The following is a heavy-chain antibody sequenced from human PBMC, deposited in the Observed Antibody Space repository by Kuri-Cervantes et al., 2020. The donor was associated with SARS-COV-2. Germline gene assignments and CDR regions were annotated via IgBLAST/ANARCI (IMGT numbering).Heavy chain of an antibody. CDR2: IDGDGTSI. J-gene: IGHJ6*03. CDR1: GFTFSAYW. Sequence: GGSLRLSCAASGFTFSAYWMHWVRHAPGKGLVWVSHIDGDGTSIGYADSVKGRFTISRDNAKNSPYLQMNSLRAEDTAVYYCSRTYDSSGSLYYYYYMDVWGKGTTVTVSS. D-gene: IGHD3-22*01. CDR3: SRTYDSSGSLYYYYYMDV. V-gene: IGHV3-74*01.